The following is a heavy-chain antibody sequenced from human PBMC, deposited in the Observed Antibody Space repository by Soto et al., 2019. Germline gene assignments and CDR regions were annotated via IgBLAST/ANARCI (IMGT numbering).Heavy chain of an antibody. D-gene: IGHD6-19*01. Sequence: QVQLVQSGAEVKKPGALVKVSCKASGYTFTSYGISWVRQAPGQGLEWMGWISAYNGNTNYAQKLQGRVTMTTDTSTRTAYMELRSLRSDDTAVYYCARARIAVAGYYYGMDVWGQGTTVTVSS. CDR2: ISAYNGNT. CDR3: ARARIAVAGYYYGMDV. V-gene: IGHV1-18*01. CDR1: GYTFTSYG. J-gene: IGHJ6*02.